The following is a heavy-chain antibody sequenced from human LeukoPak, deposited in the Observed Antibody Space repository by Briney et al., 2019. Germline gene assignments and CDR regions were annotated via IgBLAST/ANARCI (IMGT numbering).Heavy chain of an antibody. CDR2: IVGSGGST. V-gene: IGHV3-23*01. J-gene: IGHJ4*02. CDR3: SKWGDYDVLTGYYDSDF. Sequence: GASLRLSCAASGFTFSNYAMSWVRQAPGKGLEWVSAIVGSGGSTYYADSVKGRFTISRDNSKNTLFLQMNSLRVEDTALYYCSKWGDYDVLTGYYDSDFWGQGTLVTVSS. D-gene: IGHD3-9*01. CDR1: GFTFSNYA.